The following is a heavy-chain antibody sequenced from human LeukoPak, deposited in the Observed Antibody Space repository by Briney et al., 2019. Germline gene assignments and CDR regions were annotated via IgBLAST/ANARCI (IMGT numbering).Heavy chain of an antibody. J-gene: IGHJ6*03. CDR1: GGSFSSYY. CDR3: ARASFGDPGYMDV. Sequence: SETLSLTCAVYGGSFSSYYWSWIRQSPGKGLEWIGYIYYSGSTNYNPSLKSRVTISVDTSKNQFSLKLSSVTAADTAVYYCARASFGDPGYMDVWGKGTTVTISS. CDR2: IYYSGST. V-gene: IGHV4-59*01. D-gene: IGHD2/OR15-2a*01.